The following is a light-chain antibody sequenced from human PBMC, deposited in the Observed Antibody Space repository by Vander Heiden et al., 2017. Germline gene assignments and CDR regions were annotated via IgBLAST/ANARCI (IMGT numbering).Light chain of an antibody. J-gene: IGLJ2*01. V-gene: IGLV3-21*04. CDR2: YDK. CDR1: NIGSKG. CDR3: QVWAGRSDHVI. Sequence: SYVLTQPPSGSVAPGETARITCGGNNIGSKGVHWYQQKPGQAPVLVIYYDKDRPSGIPARFSGSNSGNTATLTISRVEAGDEADYYCQVWAGRSDHVIFGGGSKLTVL.